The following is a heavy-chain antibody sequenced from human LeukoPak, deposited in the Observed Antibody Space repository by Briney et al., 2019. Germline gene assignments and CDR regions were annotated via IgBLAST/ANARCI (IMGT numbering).Heavy chain of an antibody. Sequence: PGGSLRLSCAASGFTFSSYAMHWVRQAPGKGLEWVAVISYDGSNKYYADSVKGRFTISRDNSKNTLYLHMNSLRAEDTAIYYCAKEKYSTSATGFDYWGQGTLVTVSS. CDR1: GFTFSSYA. D-gene: IGHD6-6*01. V-gene: IGHV3-30-3*01. CDR3: AKEKYSTSATGFDY. CDR2: ISYDGSNK. J-gene: IGHJ4*02.